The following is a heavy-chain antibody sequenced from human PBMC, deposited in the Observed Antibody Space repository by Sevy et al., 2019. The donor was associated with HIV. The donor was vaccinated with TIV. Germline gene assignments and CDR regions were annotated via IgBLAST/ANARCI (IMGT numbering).Heavy chain of an antibody. J-gene: IGHJ4*02. V-gene: IGHV3-23*01. CDR2: ISYSGGST. D-gene: IGHD3-22*01. CDR1: GFTFSSFA. CDR3: AKDVVGGYYDSSGYSDH. Sequence: GGSLRLSCAASGFTFSSFAMTWVRQAPGKGLEWVSCISYSGGSTYYGDSVKGRFTISRDNSQNTLDLQMNSLRAEDTAVYYCAKDVVGGYYDSSGYSDHWGQGTLVTVSS.